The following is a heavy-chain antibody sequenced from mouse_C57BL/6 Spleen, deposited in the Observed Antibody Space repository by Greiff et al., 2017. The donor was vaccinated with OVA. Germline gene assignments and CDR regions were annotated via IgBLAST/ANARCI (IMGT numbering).Heavy chain of an antibody. CDR3: AREGHYYGSSDAMDY. V-gene: IGHV5-4*01. CDR2: ISDGGSYT. D-gene: IGHD1-1*01. J-gene: IGHJ4*01. CDR1: GFTFSSYA. Sequence: VQLKESGGGLVKPGGSLKLSCAASGFTFSSYAMSWVRQTPEKRLEWVATISDGGSYTYYPDNVKGRFTISRDNAKNNLYLQMSHLKSEDTAMYYCAREGHYYGSSDAMDYWGQGTSVTVSS.